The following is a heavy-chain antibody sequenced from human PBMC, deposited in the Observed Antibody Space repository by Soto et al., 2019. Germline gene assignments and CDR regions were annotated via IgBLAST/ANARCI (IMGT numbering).Heavy chain of an antibody. J-gene: IGHJ6*02. Sequence: PSETLSLTCTVSGGSISSGDYYWSWIRQPPGKGLEWIGYIYYSGSTYYNPSLKSRVTISVDTSKNQFSLKLSSVTAADTAVYYCARDSSNTAMGSFYYYYGMDVWGQGTTVTVSS. V-gene: IGHV4-30-4*01. CDR3: ARDSSNTAMGSFYYYYGMDV. CDR2: IYYSGST. CDR1: GGSISSGDYY. D-gene: IGHD5-18*01.